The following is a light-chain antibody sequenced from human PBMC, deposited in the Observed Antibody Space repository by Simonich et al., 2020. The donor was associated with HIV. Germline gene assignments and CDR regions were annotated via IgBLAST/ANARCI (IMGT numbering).Light chain of an antibody. CDR2: WAS. Sequence: DIVMTQSPDSLAVSLGERATINCKSSQNVLYSSNNRHYLAWYQQKPGQPPKLLIYWASTRDSAVPNRFSGSGSGTDFTLTICSLQAEDVAVYYCQQYYSAPVTFGPGTKVDMK. J-gene: IGKJ3*01. CDR3: QQYYSAPVT. V-gene: IGKV4-1*01. CDR1: QNVLYSSNNRHY.